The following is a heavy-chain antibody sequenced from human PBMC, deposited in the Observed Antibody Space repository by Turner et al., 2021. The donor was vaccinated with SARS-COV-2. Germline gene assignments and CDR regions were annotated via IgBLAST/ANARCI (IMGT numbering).Heavy chain of an antibody. CDR1: GYTLTQLS. V-gene: IGHV1-24*01. J-gene: IGHJ4*02. D-gene: IGHD2-21*02. CDR3: ATGYAYCGGDCSIHY. Sequence: QVQLVPSGAEVKKPGASVKVPFKVSGYTLTQLSMHWVRQAPGKGLEWMGGFDPEDAETSYAQYFQGRVTMTEDTSTDTAYMEMSSLRSEDTAVYYCATGYAYCGGDCSIHYWGQGTLVTVSS. CDR2: FDPEDAET.